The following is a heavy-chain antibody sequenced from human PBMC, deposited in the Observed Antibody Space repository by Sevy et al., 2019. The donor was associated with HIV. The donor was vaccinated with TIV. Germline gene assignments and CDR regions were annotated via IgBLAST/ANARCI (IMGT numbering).Heavy chain of an antibody. CDR1: GFTFNTYA. CDR2: IWNDGSEK. V-gene: IGHV3-33*01. D-gene: IGHD3-10*01. Sequence: GESLKISCAASGFTFNTYAMHWVRQPPGKGLEWVAVIWNDGSEKYYADSVEGRFTISRDNSKNMLYLQMNSLGAEDTAVFFCARDPLYHYGSGTFYRVYYGMDVWGQGTTVTVSS. CDR3: ARDPLYHYGSGTFYRVYYGMDV. J-gene: IGHJ6*02.